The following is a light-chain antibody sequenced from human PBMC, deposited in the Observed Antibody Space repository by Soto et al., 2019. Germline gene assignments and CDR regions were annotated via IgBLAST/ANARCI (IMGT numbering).Light chain of an antibody. CDR1: QSVSSSN. CDR2: LAS. J-gene: IGKJ1*01. Sequence: EIVLTQSPGILSLSPGEGATLSCRASQSVSSSNLAWYQQKPGQAPRLLIYLASSRATGIPDRFSGSGFGTDFTLTISSLEPEDFAVYYCQHYGSSWTFGQGTKVEIK. CDR3: QHYGSSWT. V-gene: IGKV3-20*01.